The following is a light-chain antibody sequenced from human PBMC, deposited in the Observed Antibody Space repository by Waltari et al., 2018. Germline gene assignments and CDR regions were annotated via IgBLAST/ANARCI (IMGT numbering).Light chain of an antibody. V-gene: IGLV2-14*03. CDR1: SSDLGDYDS. CDR2: DVT. J-gene: IGLJ2*01. Sequence: QSALTQPASVSGSPGQSLTIPCTGSSSDLGDYDSFSWYQQHPGEAPKLIIYDVTHRPSGISNRFSGSKSGSAASLTISGLQAEDEADYYCSSYTNRILVFGGGTELTVL. CDR3: SSYTNRILV.